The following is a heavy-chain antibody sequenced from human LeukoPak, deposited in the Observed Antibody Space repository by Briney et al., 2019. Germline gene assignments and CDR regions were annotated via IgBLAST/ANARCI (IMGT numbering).Heavy chain of an antibody. V-gene: IGHV1-69*05. CDR1: GGTFSSYA. D-gene: IGHD3-10*01. J-gene: IGHJ6*02. Sequence: SVKVCCKASGGTFSSYAISWVRQAPGQGLEWMGGIIPIFGTANYAQKFQGRVTITRDTSASTAYMELSSLRSEDTAVYYCARTLSGVLLWFGELSDHYGMDVWGQGTTVTVSS. CDR3: ARTLSGVLLWFGELSDHYGMDV. CDR2: IIPIFGTA.